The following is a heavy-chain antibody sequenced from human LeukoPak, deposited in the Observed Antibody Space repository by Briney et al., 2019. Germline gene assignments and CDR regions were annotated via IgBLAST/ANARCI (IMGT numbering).Heavy chain of an antibody. CDR3: ARGRYVDWLFDY. Sequence: PGGSLRLSCAASGFDCSRYWMTWVRQAPGKGREWVANIEQDGGEEYYVDSVKGRFTISRDNAKNSLYLQMNSLRVEDTAVYYCARGRYVDWLFDYWGQGTLVTVSS. V-gene: IGHV3-7*03. J-gene: IGHJ4*02. CDR1: GFDCSRYW. CDR2: IEQDGGEE. D-gene: IGHD3-9*01.